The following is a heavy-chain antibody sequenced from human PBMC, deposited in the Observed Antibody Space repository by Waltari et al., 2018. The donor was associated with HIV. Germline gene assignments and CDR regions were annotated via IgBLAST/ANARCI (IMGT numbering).Heavy chain of an antibody. Sequence: QLQLQESGPGLVKPSETLSLTCTVSGGSISSSSYYWGWIRQPPGKGLEWIGSIYYSGSTYYNPSLKSRVTISVDTSKNQFSLKLSSVTAADTAVYYCARGGDGYNYMGVGGDYWGQGTLVTVSS. CDR1: GGSISSSSYY. V-gene: IGHV4-39*01. J-gene: IGHJ4*02. CDR3: ARGGDGYNYMGVGGDY. CDR2: IYYSGST. D-gene: IGHD5-12*01.